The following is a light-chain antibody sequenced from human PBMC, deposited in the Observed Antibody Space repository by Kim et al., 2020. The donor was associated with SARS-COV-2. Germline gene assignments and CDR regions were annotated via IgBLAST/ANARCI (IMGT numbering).Light chain of an antibody. Sequence: PGQSVTISCTGTSSDVGGYNYVSWYQQHPGKAPKLMIYDVSKRPSGVPDRFSGSKSGNTASLTISGLQAEDEADYYCCSYAGSQVVFGGGTKVTVL. CDR2: DVS. CDR3: CSYAGSQVV. J-gene: IGLJ2*01. CDR1: SSDVGGYNY. V-gene: IGLV2-11*01.